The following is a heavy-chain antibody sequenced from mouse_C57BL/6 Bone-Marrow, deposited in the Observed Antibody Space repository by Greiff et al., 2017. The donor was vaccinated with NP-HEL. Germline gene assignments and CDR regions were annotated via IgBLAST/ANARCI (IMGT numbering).Heavy chain of an antibody. CDR3: AAMIRYAMDY. CDR1: GYSFTGYF. Sequence: DVKLQESGPELVKPGASVKLSCKASGYSFTGYFMNWVKQSHGKSLEWIGRINPYNGDTFYNQKFKGQVTLTVDKSSSTARMELLSLTSEDFAVYYCAAMIRYAMDYWDQGTSVTVSS. J-gene: IGHJ4*01. CDR2: INPYNGDT. D-gene: IGHD2-4*01. V-gene: IGHV1-37*01.